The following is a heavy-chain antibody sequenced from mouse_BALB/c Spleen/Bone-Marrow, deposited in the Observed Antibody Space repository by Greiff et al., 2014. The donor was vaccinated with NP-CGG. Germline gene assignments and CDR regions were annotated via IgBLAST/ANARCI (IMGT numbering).Heavy chain of an antibody. Sequence: QVQLQQPGPGLVAPSQSLSITCTVSGFSLTDYGVSWIRQPPGKGLEWLGVIWGGGNTYYNSALKSRLSINKDNSKSQVFLKMNSLQTDDTAMYYCAKLNWDEGDYWGQGTTLTVSS. CDR3: AKLNWDEGDY. V-gene: IGHV2-6-5*01. J-gene: IGHJ2*01. D-gene: IGHD4-1*01. CDR2: IWGGGNT. CDR1: GFSLTDYG.